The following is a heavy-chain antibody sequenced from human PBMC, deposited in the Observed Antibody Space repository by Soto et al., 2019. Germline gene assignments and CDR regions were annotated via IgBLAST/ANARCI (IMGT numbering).Heavy chain of an antibody. J-gene: IGHJ6*02. CDR1: GVSISSSQW. Sequence: QVQLQESGPGLVKPSGTLSLTCAVSGVSISSSQWWSWVRQPPGKGLEWIGEIYHNERTNYNPSLKSRLTMSLARSKNQVSLKLSSVTAADTDTYYCGRTKDYFYGVDVWGQGTTVTVSS. V-gene: IGHV4-4*02. CDR3: GRTKDYFYGVDV. CDR2: IYHNERT.